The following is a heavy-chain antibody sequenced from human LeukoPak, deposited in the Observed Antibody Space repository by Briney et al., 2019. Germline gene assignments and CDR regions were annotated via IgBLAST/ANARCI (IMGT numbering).Heavy chain of an antibody. CDR2: INSDGSST. V-gene: IGHV3-74*01. J-gene: IGHJ6*03. CDR1: GFTFSSYW. CDR3: ARRRRSGDLYYYYYYMDV. Sequence: GSLRLSCAASGFTFSSYWMHWVRQAPGKGLVWVSRINSDGSSTSYADSVKGRFTISRDNAKNTLYLQMNSLRAEDTAVYYCARRRRSGDLYYYYYYMDVWGKGTTVTVSS. D-gene: IGHD1-26*01.